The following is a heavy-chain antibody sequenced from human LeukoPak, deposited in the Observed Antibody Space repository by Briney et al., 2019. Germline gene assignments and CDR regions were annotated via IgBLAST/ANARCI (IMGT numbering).Heavy chain of an antibody. CDR2: INNYGSSI. CDR1: GFTFSSYR. V-gene: IGHV3-74*01. J-gene: IGHJ5*02. Sequence: GGSLRLSCAASGFTFSSYRMHWVRHAPGKGLVWVSRINNYGSSILYADSVKGRFTISRDNAKNTLYLQMNSLRAEDTAVYYCARVGAVAGTGWFEPCGQGAPGTLSS. D-gene: IGHD6-19*01. CDR3: ARVGAVAGTGWFEP.